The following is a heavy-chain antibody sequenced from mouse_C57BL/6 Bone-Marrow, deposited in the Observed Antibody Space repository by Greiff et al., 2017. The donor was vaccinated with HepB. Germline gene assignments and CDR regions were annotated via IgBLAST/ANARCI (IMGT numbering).Heavy chain of an antibody. CDR2: IHPNSGST. CDR3: GRGGYGSFYAMDY. J-gene: IGHJ4*01. D-gene: IGHD1-1*01. CDR1: GYTFTSYW. Sequence: VQLQQPGAELVKPGASVKLSCKASGYTFTSYWMHWVKQRPGQGLEWIGMIHPNSGSTNYNEKFKSKATLTVDKSSSTVYMVLNSLTSEDPAVYYCGRGGYGSFYAMDYWGQGTSVTVSS. V-gene: IGHV1-64*01.